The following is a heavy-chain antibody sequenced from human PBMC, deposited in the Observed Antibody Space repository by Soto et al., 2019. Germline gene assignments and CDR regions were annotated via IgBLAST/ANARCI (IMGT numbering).Heavy chain of an antibody. D-gene: IGHD2-15*01. Sequence: QVPLVQSGAEVKKPGASVKVSCKASGYTFTSYAMHWVRQAPGQRLEWMGWINAGNGNTKYSQKFQGRVTITRDTSASTAYMELSSLRSEDTAVYYCARAVVAATTVIGNWFDPWGQGTLVTVSS. CDR3: ARAVVAATTVIGNWFDP. V-gene: IGHV1-3*01. CDR2: INAGNGNT. J-gene: IGHJ5*02. CDR1: GYTFTSYA.